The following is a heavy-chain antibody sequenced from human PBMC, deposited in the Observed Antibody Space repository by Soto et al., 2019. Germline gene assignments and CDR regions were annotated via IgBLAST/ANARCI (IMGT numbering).Heavy chain of an antibody. V-gene: IGHV1-46*01. Sequence: ASVKVSCKASGDTFTSYYMHWVRQAPGQGLEWMGIINPSGGSTSYAQKFQGRVTITRDTSTSTVYMELSSLRSEDTAVYYCARVSRSGYYNAPYFDYWGQGTLVTVSS. CDR2: INPSGGST. CDR1: GDTFTSYY. CDR3: ARVSRSGYYNAPYFDY. J-gene: IGHJ4*02. D-gene: IGHD3-3*01.